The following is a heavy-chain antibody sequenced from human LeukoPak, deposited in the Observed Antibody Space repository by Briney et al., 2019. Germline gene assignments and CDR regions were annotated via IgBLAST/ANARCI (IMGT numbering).Heavy chain of an antibody. CDR1: GGSISSNNY. D-gene: IGHD3-9*01. J-gene: IGHJ4*02. CDR3: ARARGRYIDFLDY. CDR2: FFYSGST. V-gene: IGHV4-39*02. Sequence: PSGTLSLTCTVSGGSISSNNYWGWIRQPPGKGLEWIVSFFYSGSTYYNPSLKSRVTISVDTSNNQFSLRLTSVTAADTAVYYCARARGRYIDFLDYWGQGTLITVSS.